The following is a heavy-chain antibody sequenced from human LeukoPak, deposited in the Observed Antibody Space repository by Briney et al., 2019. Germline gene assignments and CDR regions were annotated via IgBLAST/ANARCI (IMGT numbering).Heavy chain of an antibody. J-gene: IGHJ4*02. V-gene: IGHV1-2*02. CDR2: INPNSGGT. CDR3: ARGVVVVVAATHFDY. CDR1: GYTFTGYY. Sequence: ASVKVSCKASGYTFTGYYMHWVRQAPGQGLEWMGWINPNSGGTNYAQKFQGRVTMTRDTSISTAYMELSRLRSDDTAVYYCARGVVVVVAATHFDYWGQGTLVTVSS. D-gene: IGHD2-15*01.